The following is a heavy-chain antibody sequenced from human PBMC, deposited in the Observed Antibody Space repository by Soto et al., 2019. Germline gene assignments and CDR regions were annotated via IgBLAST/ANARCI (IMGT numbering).Heavy chain of an antibody. V-gene: IGHV1-3*01. Sequence: QVQLVQGGTEMKKPGASVKLSCKTSGINYNTYAIHWVRQAPGQGLEWMGWINAGNGDTRYSQNFQGRVTLTRDTFASTVYMDLDSLKSEDTGVYYCARAISGYVTWGQGTLVTVSS. J-gene: IGHJ4*02. CDR2: INAGNGDT. D-gene: IGHD5-12*01. CDR3: ARAISGYVT. CDR1: GINYNTYA.